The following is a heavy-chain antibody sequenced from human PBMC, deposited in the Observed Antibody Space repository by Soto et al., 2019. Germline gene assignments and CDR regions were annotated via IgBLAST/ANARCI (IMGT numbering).Heavy chain of an antibody. CDR2: ISYDGSNK. CDR1: GFTFSSYG. J-gene: IGHJ6*02. V-gene: IGHV3-30*18. Sequence: QVQLVESGGGVVQPGRSLRLSCAASGFTFSSYGMHWVRQAPGKGLEWVAVISYDGSNKYYADSVKGRFTISRDNSKVTLYLQMNSLRAEDTAVYYCAKETVDGIAADPLYYDGMDVWGQGTTVTVSS. D-gene: IGHD6-6*01. CDR3: AKETVDGIAADPLYYDGMDV.